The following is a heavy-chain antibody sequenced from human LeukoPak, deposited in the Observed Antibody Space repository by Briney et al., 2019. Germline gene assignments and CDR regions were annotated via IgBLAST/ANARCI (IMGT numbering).Heavy chain of an antibody. J-gene: IGHJ4*02. CDR3: AKDRGSSGRNYFDQ. CDR1: GFTFSSYG. V-gene: IGHV3-30*18. D-gene: IGHD6-19*01. Sequence: GRSLRLSCAASGFTFSSYGMHWVRQTPGKGLEWVAVISYDGSSKDYADSVKGRFTISRDNSKNTLYLQMRSLRVEDTGVCYCAKDRGSSGRNYFDQWGQGTLVTVSS. CDR2: ISYDGSSK.